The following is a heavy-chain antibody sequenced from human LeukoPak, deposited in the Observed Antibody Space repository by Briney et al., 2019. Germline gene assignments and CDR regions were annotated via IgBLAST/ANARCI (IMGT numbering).Heavy chain of an antibody. J-gene: IGHJ4*02. V-gene: IGHV3-30*03. CDR1: AFIFSSYD. CDR2: ISHDGTNR. CDR3: VRGDYGDYTLFDY. Sequence: GRTLRLSCAASAFIFSSYDMHWVREAPGKGVEWVALISHDGTNRQYADSVKGRFTISRDNSKNTLYLQMNSLRAEDTAVYYCVRGDYGDYTLFDYWGQGTLVTVSS. D-gene: IGHD4-17*01.